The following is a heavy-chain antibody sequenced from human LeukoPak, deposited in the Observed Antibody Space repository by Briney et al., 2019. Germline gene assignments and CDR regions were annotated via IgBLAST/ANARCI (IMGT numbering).Heavy chain of an antibody. D-gene: IGHD3-10*01. CDR2: INHSGST. CDR3: ARTRGYYYYYMDV. J-gene: IGHJ6*03. V-gene: IGHV4-34*01. CDR1: GGSFSGYY. Sequence: SETLSLTCAVYGGSFSGYYWSWIRQPPGKGLELIGEINHSGSTNYNPSLKSRVTISVDTSKNQFSLKLSSVTAADTAVYYCARTRGYYYYYMDVWGKGTTVTISS.